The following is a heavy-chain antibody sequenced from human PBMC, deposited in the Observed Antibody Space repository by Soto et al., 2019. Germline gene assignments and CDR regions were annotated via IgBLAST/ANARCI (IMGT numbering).Heavy chain of an antibody. J-gene: IGHJ6*02. CDR2: MNPNSGNT. V-gene: IGHV1-8*01. D-gene: IGHD4-4*01. CDR3: ARAGDSSYYYGMDV. CDR1: GYTFTSYD. Sequence: ASVKVSCKASGYTFTSYDINWVRQATGQGLEWMGWMNPNSGNTGYAQKFQGRVAMTRNTSISTAYMELSSLRSEDTAVYYCARAGDSSYYYGMDVWGQGTTVTVSS.